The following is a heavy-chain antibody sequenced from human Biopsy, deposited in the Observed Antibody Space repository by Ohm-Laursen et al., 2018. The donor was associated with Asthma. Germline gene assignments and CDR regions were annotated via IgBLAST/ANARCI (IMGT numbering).Heavy chain of an antibody. V-gene: IGHV1-3*01. CDR2: INAGNGNT. CDR1: GYTFINYA. Sequence: ASVKVSCKAPGYTFINYAIHWVRQAPGQRLEWMGWINAGNGNTKYSQKFQGRVTITRDTSASTAYMELSSLRSEDTAVYYCARKIAARGGMGVWGQGTTVTVSS. J-gene: IGHJ6*02. D-gene: IGHD6-6*01. CDR3: ARKIAARGGMGV.